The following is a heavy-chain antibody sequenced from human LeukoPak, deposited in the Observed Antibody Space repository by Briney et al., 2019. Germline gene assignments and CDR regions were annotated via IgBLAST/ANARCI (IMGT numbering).Heavy chain of an antibody. CDR1: GFTFSIYS. CDR3: ARLEYTYGPLDY. Sequence: GGSLRLSCAASGFTFSIYSINWVRQAPGKGLEWVSVIYSGGSTYYADSVKGRFTISRDNSKNTLYLQMNSLRAEDTAVYYCARLEYTYGPLDYWGQGTLVTVSS. V-gene: IGHV3-66*01. D-gene: IGHD5-18*01. J-gene: IGHJ4*02. CDR2: IYSGGST.